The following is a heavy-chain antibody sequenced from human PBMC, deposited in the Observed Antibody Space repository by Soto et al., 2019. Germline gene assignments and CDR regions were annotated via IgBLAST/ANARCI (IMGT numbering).Heavy chain of an antibody. V-gene: IGHV3-23*01. CDR3: AKDRLHRASMVFYYYYGMDV. Sequence: GGSLRLSCAASGFTFSSYAMSWVRQAPGKGLEWVSAISGSGGSTYYADSVKGRFTISRDNSKNTLYLQMNSLRAEDTAVYYCAKDRLHRASMVFYYYYGMDVWGQGTTVTVSS. CDR2: ISGSGGST. J-gene: IGHJ6*02. CDR1: GFTFSSYA. D-gene: IGHD6-25*01.